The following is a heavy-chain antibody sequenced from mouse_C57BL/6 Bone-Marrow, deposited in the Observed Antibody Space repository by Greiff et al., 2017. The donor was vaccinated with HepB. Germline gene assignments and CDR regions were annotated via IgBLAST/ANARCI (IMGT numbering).Heavy chain of an antibody. CDR3: AIGDDGYLPRYFDV. D-gene: IGHD2-3*01. CDR2: IHPSDSDT. CDR1: GYTFTSYW. Sequence: VQLQQPGAELVKPGASVKVSCKASGYTFTSYWMHWVKQRPGQGLEWIGRIHPSDSDTNYNQKLKGKATLTVDKSSSTPYMQLSSLTSEDSAVYYCAIGDDGYLPRYFDVWGTGTTVTVSS. J-gene: IGHJ1*03. V-gene: IGHV1-74*01.